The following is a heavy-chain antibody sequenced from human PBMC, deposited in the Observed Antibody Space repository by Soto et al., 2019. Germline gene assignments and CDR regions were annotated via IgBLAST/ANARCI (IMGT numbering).Heavy chain of an antibody. CDR2: IYYSGST. CDR1: GGSISSYY. Sequence: QVQLQESGPGLVKPSETLSLTCTVSGGSISSYYWSWIRQPPGKGLEWIGYIYYSGSTTYNPSLKSRVTISVDTSKNQFPLKLSSVTAADTAVYYCARQGSGWYRNWFDPWGQGTLVTVSS. V-gene: IGHV4-59*08. CDR3: ARQGSGWYRNWFDP. D-gene: IGHD6-19*01. J-gene: IGHJ5*02.